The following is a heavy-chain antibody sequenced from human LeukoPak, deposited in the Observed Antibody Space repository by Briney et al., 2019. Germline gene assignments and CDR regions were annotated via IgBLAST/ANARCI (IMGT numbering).Heavy chain of an antibody. CDR3: ARAYCGGDCYRRGRYYYGMDV. D-gene: IGHD2-21*02. J-gene: IGHJ6*02. CDR2: IIPILGIA. CDR1: RGTFSRYA. Sequence: SSVNVSCKASRGTFSRYAIIWLRQAPGQGLEWMGRIIPILGIANYAQKFQGRVTITADKSTSTAYMELSSLRSEDTAVYYCARAYCGGDCYRRGRYYYGMDVWGQGTTVTVSS. V-gene: IGHV1-69*04.